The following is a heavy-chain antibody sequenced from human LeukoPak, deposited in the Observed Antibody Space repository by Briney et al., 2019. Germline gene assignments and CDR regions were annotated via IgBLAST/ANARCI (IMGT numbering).Heavy chain of an antibody. CDR1: GFTFDDYA. D-gene: IGHD1-1*01. CDR2: ISWNSGSI. Sequence: PGGSLRLSCAASGFTFDDYAMHWVRQAPGKGLEWVSGISWNSGSIGYADSVKGRFTISRDNAKNSLYLQMNSLRAEDTALYYFAKALERRIYYYGMDVWGQGTTVTVSS. CDR3: AKALERRIYYYGMDV. V-gene: IGHV3-9*01. J-gene: IGHJ6*02.